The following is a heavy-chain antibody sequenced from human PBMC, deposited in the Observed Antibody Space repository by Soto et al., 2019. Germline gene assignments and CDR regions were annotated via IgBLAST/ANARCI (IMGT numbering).Heavy chain of an antibody. CDR2: MNPYTGKA. J-gene: IGHJ4*02. Sequence: AAVNVSCKASGYTFTTYDINWVRQAPGQGLEWMGWMNPYTGKAGYAQKFQGRVTMTRDNSISTAYMELSSLRSEDTAVYYCARRKERSGPNYFDYWGLGTQVTVSS. V-gene: IGHV1-8*01. CDR1: GYTFTTYD. CDR3: ARRKERSGPNYFDY. D-gene: IGHD6-25*01.